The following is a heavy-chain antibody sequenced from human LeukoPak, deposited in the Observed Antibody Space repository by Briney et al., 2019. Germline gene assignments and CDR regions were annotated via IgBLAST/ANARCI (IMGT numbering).Heavy chain of an antibody. CDR3: ANYRAPYYFDY. Sequence: SETLPLTCTVSGDSIRSHYWSWIRQPPGKGLQWIGYVYYTGNTNSNPSLKSPVTISVDTSKNQFSLKLSSVTAADTAVYYCANYRAPYYFDYWGQGTLVTVSS. D-gene: IGHD3-10*01. CDR2: VYYTGNT. V-gene: IGHV4-59*11. J-gene: IGHJ4*02. CDR1: GDSIRSHY.